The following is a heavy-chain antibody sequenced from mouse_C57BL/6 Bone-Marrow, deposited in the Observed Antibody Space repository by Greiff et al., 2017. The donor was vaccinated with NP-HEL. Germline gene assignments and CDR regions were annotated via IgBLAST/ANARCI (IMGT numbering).Heavy chain of an antibody. CDR2: IYPRDGST. D-gene: IGHD2-4*01. V-gene: IGHV1-85*01. J-gene: IGHJ3*01. CDR3: ASLYDYDGPWFAY. CDR1: GYTFTSYD. Sequence: QVQLQQSGPELVKPGASVKLSCKASGYTFTSYDINWVKQRPGQGLEWIGWIYPRDGSTKYNEKFKGKAKLTVDTSSSTAYMELHSLTSEDSAVYFCASLYDYDGPWFAYWGQGTLVTVSA.